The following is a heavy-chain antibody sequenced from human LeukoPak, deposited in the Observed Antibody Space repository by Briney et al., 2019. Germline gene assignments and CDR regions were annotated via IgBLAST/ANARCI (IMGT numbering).Heavy chain of an antibody. CDR3: ATTGIVGATTRFDY. Sequence: GGSLRLSCAASGFTVSSNYMSWVRQAPGKGLEWVSVIYSGGSTYYADSVKGRFTISRDNSKNTLYLQMNSLRAEDAAVYYCATTGIVGATTRFDYWGQGTLVTVSS. D-gene: IGHD1-26*01. J-gene: IGHJ4*02. V-gene: IGHV3-66*01. CDR2: IYSGGST. CDR1: GFTVSSNY.